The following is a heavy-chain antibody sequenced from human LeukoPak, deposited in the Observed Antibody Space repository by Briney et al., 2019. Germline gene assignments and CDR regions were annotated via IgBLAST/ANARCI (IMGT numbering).Heavy chain of an antibody. D-gene: IGHD6-13*01. V-gene: IGHV1-18*01. Sequence: ASVKVSFMASGYTFTSYGISWVRQAPGQGLEWMGWISAYNGNTNYAQKLQGRVTMTTDTSTSTAYMELRSLRSDDTAVYYWARVNRAAADSYFDYWGQGTLVTVSS. J-gene: IGHJ4*02. CDR3: ARVNRAAADSYFDY. CDR2: ISAYNGNT. CDR1: GYTFTSYG.